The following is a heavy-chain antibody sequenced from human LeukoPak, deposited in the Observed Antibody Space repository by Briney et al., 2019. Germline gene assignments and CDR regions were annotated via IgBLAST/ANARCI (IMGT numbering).Heavy chain of an antibody. CDR1: GFTFSTAW. CDR3: ARDHHFGALDY. CDR2: INEGGSVT. J-gene: IGHJ4*02. V-gene: IGHV3-7*01. Sequence: GGSLRLSCAPSGFTFSTAWMTWVRQAPGKGLEWLGNINEGGSVTNYVDSVRGRFSISRDNAKNTMYLQMSSLGVEDTAVYYCARDHHFGALDYWGQGTLVTVSS. D-gene: IGHD1-26*01.